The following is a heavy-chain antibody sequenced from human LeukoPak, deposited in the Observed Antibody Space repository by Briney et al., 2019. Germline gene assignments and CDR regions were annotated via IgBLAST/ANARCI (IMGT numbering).Heavy chain of an antibody. CDR2: INHSGST. CDR1: GGSFGGYY. CDR3: ARKGRQLWLSFDY. Sequence: SETLSLTCAVYGGSFGGYYWSWIRQPPGKGLEWIGEINHSGSTNYNPSLKSRVTISVDTSKKQFSLKLSSVTAADTAVYYCARKGRQLWLSFDYWGQGTLVTVSS. V-gene: IGHV4-34*01. D-gene: IGHD5-18*01. J-gene: IGHJ4*02.